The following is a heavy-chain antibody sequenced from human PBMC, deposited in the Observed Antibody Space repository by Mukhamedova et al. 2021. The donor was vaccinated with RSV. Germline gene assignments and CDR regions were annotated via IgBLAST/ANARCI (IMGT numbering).Heavy chain of an antibody. D-gene: IGHD3-16*01. CDR2: INPGAGNT. V-gene: IGHV1-46*01. J-gene: IGHJ4*02. Sequence: EYMGIINPGAGNTRYAQKFQGRVTMTRDTPTSTVYMELSSLRSEDTAVYYCARELPNTFYFDFWGQGTLVTVSS. CDR3: ARELPNTFYFDF.